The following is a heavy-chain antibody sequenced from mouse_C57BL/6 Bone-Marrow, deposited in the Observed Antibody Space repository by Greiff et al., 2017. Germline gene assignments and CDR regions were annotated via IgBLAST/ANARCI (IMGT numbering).Heavy chain of an antibody. CDR2: IYPGSGST. Sequence: QVQLQQPGAELVKPGASVKMSCKASGYTFTSYWITWVKQRPGQGLEWIGDIYPGSGSTNYNEKFKSKATLTVDTSSSTAYMQLSSLTSEDSAVYYCARPHYYGSSHYAMDYWCQGTSVTVSS. V-gene: IGHV1-55*01. CDR1: GYTFTSYW. J-gene: IGHJ4*01. CDR3: ARPHYYGSSHYAMDY. D-gene: IGHD1-1*01.